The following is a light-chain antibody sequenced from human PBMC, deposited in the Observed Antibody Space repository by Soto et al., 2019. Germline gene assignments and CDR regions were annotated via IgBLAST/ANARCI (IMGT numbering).Light chain of an antibody. CDR2: NTN. V-gene: IGLV8-61*01. J-gene: IGLJ3*02. Sequence: QTVVTQEPSLSVSPGRTVTLTCGLSSGSVSTNYYPSWYQQTPGQAPRTLIYNTNTRSSGVPDRFSGSILGNKAALTITGAQADDKSDYYCVLYMGSGIWVFGGGTKLTVL. CDR3: VLYMGSGIWV. CDR1: SGSVSTNYY.